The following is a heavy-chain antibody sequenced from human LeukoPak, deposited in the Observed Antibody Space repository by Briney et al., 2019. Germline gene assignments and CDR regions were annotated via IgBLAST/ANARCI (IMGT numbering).Heavy chain of an antibody. V-gene: IGHV3-23*01. Sequence: PGGSLRLSCAASGFTFSSYAMSWVRQAPGKGLEWVSAISGSGGSTYYADSVKGRFTISRDNSKNTLYLQMNSLRAEDTAVYYCARLITGEGEFDYWGQGTLVTVSS. D-gene: IGHD7-27*01. CDR2: ISGSGGST. CDR1: GFTFSSYA. CDR3: ARLITGEGEFDY. J-gene: IGHJ4*02.